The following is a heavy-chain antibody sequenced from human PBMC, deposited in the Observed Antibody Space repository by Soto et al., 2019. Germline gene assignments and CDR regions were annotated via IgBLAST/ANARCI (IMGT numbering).Heavy chain of an antibody. V-gene: IGHV1-18*01. D-gene: IGHD6-6*01. CDR3: AREGQLGY. J-gene: IGHJ4*02. CDR2: ISGYNGNT. CDR1: GYTFSNYG. Sequence: QVQLVQSGAEVKKPGASVKVSCQASGYTFSNYGFSWVRQAPGQELEWMGWISGYNGNTNYAERLQGRVTMTTDTSKSKAYMELKSLRYDDTAVYYCAREGQLGYWGQGTPVTVSS.